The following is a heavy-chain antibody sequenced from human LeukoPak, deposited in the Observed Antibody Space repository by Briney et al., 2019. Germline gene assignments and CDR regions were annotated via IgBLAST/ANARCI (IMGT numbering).Heavy chain of an antibody. CDR3: ARVDDRAVAGTRAPDY. CDR2: INSDGSST. V-gene: IGHV3-74*01. D-gene: IGHD6-19*01. CDR1: GFTFSSYV. J-gene: IGHJ4*02. Sequence: GGSLRLSCAVTGFTFSSYVMGWVRQAPGRGLVWVSRINSDGSSTTYADSVKGRFTISRDNAKNTLYLQMNSLRAEDTAVYYCARVDDRAVAGTRAPDYWGQGTLVTVSS.